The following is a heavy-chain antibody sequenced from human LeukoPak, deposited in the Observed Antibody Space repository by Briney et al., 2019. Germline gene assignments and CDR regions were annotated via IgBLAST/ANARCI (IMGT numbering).Heavy chain of an antibody. CDR1: GGSISSGDYY. J-gene: IGHJ3*02. CDR2: IYYSGST. V-gene: IGHV4-30-4*01. CDR3: ASITVAVDAFDI. D-gene: IGHD2-15*01. Sequence: PSETLSLTCTVSGGSISSGDYYWSWIRQPPGKGLEWIGYIYYSGSTYYNPSLKSRVTISVDTSKNQFSLKLSSVTAADMAVYYCASITVAVDAFDIWGQGTMVTVSS.